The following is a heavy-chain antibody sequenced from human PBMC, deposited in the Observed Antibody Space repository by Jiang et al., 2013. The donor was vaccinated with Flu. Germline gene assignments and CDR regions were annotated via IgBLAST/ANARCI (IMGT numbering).Heavy chain of an antibody. CDR2: IDWDDDK. CDR3: ARTHSSGWYDDY. Sequence: TQTLTLTCTFSGFSLSTNGMRVSWIRQPPGKALEWLARIDWDDDKFYSTSLKTRLTISKDTSKNQVVLTMTNMDPVDTATYYCARTHSSGWYDDYWGQGTLVTVSS. J-gene: IGHJ4*02. CDR1: GFSLSTNGMR. V-gene: IGHV2-70*04. D-gene: IGHD6-19*01.